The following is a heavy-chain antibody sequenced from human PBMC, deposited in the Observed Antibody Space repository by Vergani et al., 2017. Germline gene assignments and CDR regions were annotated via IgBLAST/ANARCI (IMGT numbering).Heavy chain of an antibody. V-gene: IGHV1-69-2*01. CDR3: ATPQTVTTGGMEV. CDR1: GYTFTDHY. D-gene: IGHD4-17*01. CDR2: VDPEDGET. Sequence: VQLVQSGAEVKKPGASVKVSCKVSGYTFTDHYMHWVKQDPGKGLEWMGLVDPEDGETIYAEKFKGRVTIAADTSTDTAHLELSSLRSEDTAVYYCATPQTVTTGGMEVWGQGTTVIVSS. J-gene: IGHJ6*02.